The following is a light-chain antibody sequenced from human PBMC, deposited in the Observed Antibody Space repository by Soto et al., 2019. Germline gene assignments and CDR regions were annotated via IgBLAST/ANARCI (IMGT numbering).Light chain of an antibody. CDR1: QSVSSSY. CDR2: GAS. V-gene: IGKV3-20*01. Sequence: EIVLTQSPATLSLSPGERATLSCRASQSVSSSYLSWYQQKPGLAPRRLIYGASSRATSITDSFSCSRSGTEFTLTISRREPEDVAVDYCQQYGSYPWTFGQGTKVEIK. CDR3: QQYGSYPWT. J-gene: IGKJ1*01.